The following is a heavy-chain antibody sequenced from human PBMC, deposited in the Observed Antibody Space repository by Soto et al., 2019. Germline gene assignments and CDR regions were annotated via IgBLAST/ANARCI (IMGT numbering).Heavy chain of an antibody. CDR2: IWYDGSNK. CDR3: ARGSSGNAFDI. D-gene: IGHD6-19*01. J-gene: IGHJ3*02. Sequence: GGSLRLSCAASGFTFSSYGMHWVRQAPGKGLEWVAVIWYDGSNKYCVDSVKGRFTISRDNSKNTLYLQMNSLRAEDTAVYYCARGSSGNAFDIWGQGTMVTVSS. V-gene: IGHV3-33*01. CDR1: GFTFSSYG.